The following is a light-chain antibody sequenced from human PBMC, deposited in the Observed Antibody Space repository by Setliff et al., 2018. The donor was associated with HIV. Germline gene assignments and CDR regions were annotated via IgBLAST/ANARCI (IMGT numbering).Light chain of an antibody. CDR2: EVT. V-gene: IGLV2-14*01. CDR3: SSYRRTNTWV. CDR1: SSDIGVYDY. J-gene: IGLJ2*01. Sequence: QSVLAQAASVSGSPGQSITIFCIGTSSDIGVYDYVSRYQQHPGEAPKLIIYEVTNRPSGVSNRFSGSKSGNTASLTISGLQAEDEADYYCSSYRRTNTWVFGGGTKATV.